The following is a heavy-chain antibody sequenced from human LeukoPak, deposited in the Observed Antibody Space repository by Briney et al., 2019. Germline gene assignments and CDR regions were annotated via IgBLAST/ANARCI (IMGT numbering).Heavy chain of an antibody. D-gene: IGHD6-19*01. CDR3: VTDRRLASFES. CDR1: GFTSSHYG. CDR2: ITSSSAST. Sequence: GGSLRLSCAASGFTSSHYGMNWVRRAPGKGLEWVSGITSSSASTFYADSVKGRFSISRDNSKNTLYLQMNSLRAEDTAEYYCVTDRRLASFESWGQGTLVTVSS. V-gene: IGHV3-23*01. J-gene: IGHJ4*02.